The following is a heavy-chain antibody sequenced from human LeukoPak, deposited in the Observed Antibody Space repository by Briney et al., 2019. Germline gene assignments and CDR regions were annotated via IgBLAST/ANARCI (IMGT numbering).Heavy chain of an antibody. Sequence: TSETLSLTCTVSGGSISSGDYYWSWIRQPPGKGLEWIGYIYYSGSTKYNPSLKSRVSISVDTSKNQFSLKLSSVTAADTAVYYCARGAGAGYNLQPFDYWGQGTLVTVSS. V-gene: IGHV4-61*08. CDR3: ARGAGAGYNLQPFDY. J-gene: IGHJ4*02. D-gene: IGHD5-24*01. CDR1: GGSISSGDYY. CDR2: IYYSGST.